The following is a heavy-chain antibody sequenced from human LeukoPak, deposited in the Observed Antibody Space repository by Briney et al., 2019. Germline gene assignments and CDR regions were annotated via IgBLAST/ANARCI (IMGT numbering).Heavy chain of an antibody. CDR1: GASVSSASY. D-gene: IGHD5-12*01. CDR2: IYNGVNT. CDR3: ARAGGYEAYYFDY. Sequence: SETLSLTCTVSGASVSSASYWTWIRQPPGKGVEWIAHIYNGVNTNYNPSLKSRVTISVDTSKNQFSLKLSSVTAADTAVYYCARAGGYEAYYFDYWGQGTLVTVSS. J-gene: IGHJ4*02. V-gene: IGHV4-61*01.